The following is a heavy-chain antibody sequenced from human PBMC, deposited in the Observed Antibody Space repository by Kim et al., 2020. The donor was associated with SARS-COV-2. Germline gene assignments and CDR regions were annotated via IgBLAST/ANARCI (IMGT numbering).Heavy chain of an antibody. CDR2: INHSGST. Sequence: SETLSLTCAVYGGSFSGYYWSWIRQPPGKGLEWIGEINHSGSTNYNPSLKSRVTISVDTSKNQFSLKLSSVTAADTAVYYCARGGMAAAGTFGYWGQGTL. D-gene: IGHD6-13*01. J-gene: IGHJ4*02. CDR3: ARGGMAAAGTFGY. CDR1: GGSFSGYY. V-gene: IGHV4-34*01.